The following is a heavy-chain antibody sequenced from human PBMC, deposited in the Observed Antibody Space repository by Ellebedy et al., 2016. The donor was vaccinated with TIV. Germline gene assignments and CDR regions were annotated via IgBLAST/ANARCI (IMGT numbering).Heavy chain of an antibody. V-gene: IGHV4-39*01. CDR1: GGSIGSRTYY. J-gene: IGHJ2*01. CDR2: MYHSGST. Sequence: SETLSLTXTVSGGSIGSRTYYWGWIRQPPGKGLEWIGSMYHSGSTYHNPSLKSRVTISVDTSKNQLSLRLSSVAAADTAVYYCARQVVATSGIHVWYFDLWGRGTLVTVSS. D-gene: IGHD1-26*01. CDR3: ARQVVATSGIHVWYFDL.